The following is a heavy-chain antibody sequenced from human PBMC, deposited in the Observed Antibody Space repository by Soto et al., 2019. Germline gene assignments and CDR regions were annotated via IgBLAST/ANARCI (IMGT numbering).Heavy chain of an antibody. CDR1: GFTFSSYA. CDR3: AKQGCSSTSCYYYYYYGMDV. D-gene: IGHD2-2*01. CDR2: ISGSGGST. Sequence: GGSLRLSCAASGFTFSSYAMSWVRQAPGKGLEWVSAISGSGGSTYYADSVKGRFTISRDNSKNTLYLQMNSLRAEDTAVYYCAKQGCSSTSCYYYYYYGMDVWGQGTTVTVSS. J-gene: IGHJ6*02. V-gene: IGHV3-23*01.